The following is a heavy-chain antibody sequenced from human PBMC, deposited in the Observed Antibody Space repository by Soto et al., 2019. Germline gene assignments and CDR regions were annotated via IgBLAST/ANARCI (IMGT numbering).Heavy chain of an antibody. J-gene: IGHJ6*03. CDR3: ARAFGVVNYYYMDV. CDR1: GFTVSSKY. Sequence: PGGSLRLSCAASGFTVSSKYMSWVRQAPGKGLEWVSLIQSGGPTYYADSVKGRFTISRDTSTSTVYMELSSLRSEDTAVYYCARAFGVVNYYYMDVWGKGTTVTVSS. V-gene: IGHV3-53*05. D-gene: IGHD3-3*01. CDR2: IQSGGPT.